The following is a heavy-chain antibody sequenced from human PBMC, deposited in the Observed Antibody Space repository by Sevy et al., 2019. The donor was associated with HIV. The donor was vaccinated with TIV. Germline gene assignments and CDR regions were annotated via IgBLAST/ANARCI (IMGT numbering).Heavy chain of an antibody. CDR3: ARRSDFDI. D-gene: IGHD3-3*01. CDR1: GGSINSDH. J-gene: IGHJ3*02. Sequence: SETLSLTCTVSGGSINSDHWNWIRQPPGKGLEWIGYVYYTGGTNYNPSLKNRVTISLDRTKNQFSLKLTSVTAADTAVYYGARRSDFDIWGQGTMVTVSS. V-gene: IGHV4-59*08. CDR2: VYYTGGT.